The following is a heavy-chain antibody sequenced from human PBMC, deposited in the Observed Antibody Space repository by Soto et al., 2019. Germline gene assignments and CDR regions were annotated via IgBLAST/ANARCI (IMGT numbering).Heavy chain of an antibody. CDR2: IYHSGST. Sequence: SETLSLTCAVSGGSISSSNWWSWVRQPPGKGLEWIGEIYHSGSTNYNPSLKSRVTISVDKSKNQFSLKLSSVTAADTAVYYCASRGRPAANYYYYYGMDVWGQGTTVTVS. J-gene: IGHJ6*02. CDR3: ASRGRPAANYYYYYGMDV. V-gene: IGHV4-4*02. D-gene: IGHD2-2*01. CDR1: GGSISSSNW.